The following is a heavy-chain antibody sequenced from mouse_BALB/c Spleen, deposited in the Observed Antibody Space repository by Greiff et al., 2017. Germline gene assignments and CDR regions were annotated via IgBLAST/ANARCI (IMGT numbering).Heavy chain of an antibody. CDR3: AREDYGSSLDY. D-gene: IGHD1-1*01. Sequence: QVKLMESGPGLVAPSQSLSITCTVSGFSLTSYGVHWVRQPPGKGLEWLGVIWAGGSTNYNSALMSRLSISKDNSKSQVFLKMNSLQTDDTAMYYCAREDYGSSLDYWGQGTTLTVSS. CDR2: IWAGGST. V-gene: IGHV2-9*02. CDR1: GFSLTSYG. J-gene: IGHJ2*01.